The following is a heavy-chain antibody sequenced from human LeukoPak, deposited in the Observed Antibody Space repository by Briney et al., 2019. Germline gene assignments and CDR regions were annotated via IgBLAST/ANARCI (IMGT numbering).Heavy chain of an antibody. Sequence: SETLSLTCTVSGVSSSSYYWSWIRQPAGKGLEWIGRIYTSGSTNYNPSLKSRVTMSVDTSKNQFSLKLSSVTAADTAMYYCARDSGMSSSWYNGFDYWGQGILVTVSS. V-gene: IGHV4-4*07. CDR2: IYTSGST. CDR1: GVSSSSYY. J-gene: IGHJ4*02. CDR3: ARDSGMSSSWYNGFDY. D-gene: IGHD6-13*01.